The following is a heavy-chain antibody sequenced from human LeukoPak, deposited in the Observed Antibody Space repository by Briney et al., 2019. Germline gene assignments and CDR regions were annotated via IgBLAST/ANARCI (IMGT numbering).Heavy chain of an antibody. Sequence: GASVKVSCKASGYTFTGYYMHWVRQAPGQGLEWMGWINPNSGGTNYAQKSQGRVTMTRDTSISTAYMELSRLRSDDTAVYYCARVVPAADDYYYMDVWGKGTTVTISS. J-gene: IGHJ6*03. V-gene: IGHV1-2*02. CDR2: INPNSGGT. CDR3: ARVVPAADDYYYMDV. D-gene: IGHD2-2*01. CDR1: GYTFTGYY.